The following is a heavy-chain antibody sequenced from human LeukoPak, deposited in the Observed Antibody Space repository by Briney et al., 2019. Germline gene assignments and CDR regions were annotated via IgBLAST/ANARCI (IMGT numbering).Heavy chain of an antibody. D-gene: IGHD3/OR15-3a*01. CDR2: INHSGST. CDR3: ARGPGLGINPGSLWTPRLRYNWFDP. J-gene: IGHJ5*02. CDR1: GGSFSGYY. Sequence: PSETLSLTCAVYGGSFSGYYWSWIRQPPGKGLEWIGEINHSGSTNCNPSLKSRVTISVDTSKNHFSLKLSSATAADTAVYYCARGPGLGINPGSLWTPRLRYNWFDPWGQGTLVTVSS. V-gene: IGHV4-34*01.